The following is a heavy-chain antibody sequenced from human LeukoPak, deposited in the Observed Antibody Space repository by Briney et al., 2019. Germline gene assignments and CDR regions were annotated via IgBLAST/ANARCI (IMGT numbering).Heavy chain of an antibody. Sequence: GGSLRLSCAASGFTFSSYWMHWVHQAPGKGLVWVSRINSDGSSTSYADSVKGRFTISRDNAKNTLYLQMNSLRAEDTAVYYCARDSSSWYVGPFDPWGQGTLVTVSS. D-gene: IGHD6-13*01. V-gene: IGHV3-74*01. CDR1: GFTFSSYW. J-gene: IGHJ5*02. CDR3: ARDSSSWYVGPFDP. CDR2: INSDGSST.